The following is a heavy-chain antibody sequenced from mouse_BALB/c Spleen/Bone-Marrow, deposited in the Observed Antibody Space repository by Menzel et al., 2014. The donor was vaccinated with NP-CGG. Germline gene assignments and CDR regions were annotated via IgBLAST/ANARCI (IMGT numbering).Heavy chain of an antibody. CDR1: GFTFTDYY. J-gene: IGHJ1*01. D-gene: IGHD2-4*01. Sequence: EVMLVESGGGLAQPGGSLRLSCATSGFTFTDYYMSWVRQPPGKALEWLGFSRNKANGYTTEYSASVKGRFTISRDNSQSILYLQMNTLRAEDSATYYCARDINYDIYWYLDVWGAGTTVTVSS. CDR2: SRNKANGYTT. V-gene: IGHV7-3*02. CDR3: ARDINYDIYWYLDV.